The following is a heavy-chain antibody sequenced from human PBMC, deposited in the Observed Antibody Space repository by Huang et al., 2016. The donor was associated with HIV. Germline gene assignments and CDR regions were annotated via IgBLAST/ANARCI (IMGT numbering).Heavy chain of an antibody. J-gene: IGHJ3*02. D-gene: IGHD2-2*01. CDR3: ARQGVGDFVVEPTGLGAFDI. V-gene: IGHV5-51*01. Sequence: EVQLVQSGAVVKKPGESLKISCKGSGYTFNGYLIGWVRQMPGKGLEWMGIIDPGDSDTTYIPSFQGQVTISADKSISTAYLQWSGLKASDTAMYYCARQGVGDFVVEPTGLGAFDIWGQGTMVTVSS. CDR2: IDPGDSDT. CDR1: GYTFNGYL.